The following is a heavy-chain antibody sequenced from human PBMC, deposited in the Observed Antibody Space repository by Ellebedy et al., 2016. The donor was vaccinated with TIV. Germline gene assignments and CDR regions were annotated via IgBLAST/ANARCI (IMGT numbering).Heavy chain of an antibody. J-gene: IGHJ1*01. CDR3: ARHIPPHLPVH. Sequence: GESLKISCKASGYTFSNYWIGWVRQMPGKGLEWMGIIYPADSNTRYSPSFEGQVTISADKSINTAYRQWSSLKASDTAMYYCARHIPPHLPVHWGQGTLVTVSS. V-gene: IGHV5-51*01. CDR1: GYTFSNYW. CDR2: IYPADSNT. D-gene: IGHD2-2*01.